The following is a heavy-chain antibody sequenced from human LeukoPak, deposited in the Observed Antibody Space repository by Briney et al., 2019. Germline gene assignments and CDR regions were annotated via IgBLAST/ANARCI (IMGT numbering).Heavy chain of an antibody. V-gene: IGHV4-39*07. J-gene: IGHJ6*02. CDR1: GGSISSSSYY. CDR2: IYYSGST. Sequence: SETLSLTCTVSGGSISSSSYYWGWIRQPPGKGLEWIGSIYYSGSTYYNPSLKSRVTISIDTSKNQFSLKLSSVTAADTAVYYCARDPYDYVWGTRGGMDVWGQGTTVTVSS. CDR3: ARDPYDYVWGTRGGMDV. D-gene: IGHD3-16*01.